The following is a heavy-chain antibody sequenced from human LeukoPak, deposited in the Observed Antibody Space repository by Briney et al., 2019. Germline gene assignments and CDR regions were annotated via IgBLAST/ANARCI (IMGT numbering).Heavy chain of an antibody. V-gene: IGHV4-39*07. CDR2: IYYSGST. CDR3: ARDTKSWSGYYHHNWFDP. D-gene: IGHD3-3*01. CDR1: GGSISSSSYY. Sequence: SETLSLTCTVSGGSISSSSYYWGWIRQPPGKGLEWIGSIYYSGSTYYNPSLKSRVTISVDTSKNQFSLKLSSVTAADTAVYYCARDTKSWSGYYHHNWFDPWGQGTLVTVSS. J-gene: IGHJ5*02.